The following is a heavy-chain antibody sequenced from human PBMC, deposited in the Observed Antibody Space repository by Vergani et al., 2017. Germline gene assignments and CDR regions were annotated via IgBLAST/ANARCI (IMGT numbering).Heavy chain of an antibody. D-gene: IGHD5-18*01. CDR3: ARIRYTAMVFDAFDI. CDR2: IDWDDDK. Sequence: QVTLKESGPALVKPTQTLTLTCTLSGFSVNSHPMRVIWIRQPPGKALEWLARIDWDDDKFYDRSLKTRLTISKDTSKNQVVLRMTNMDPVDTATYYCARIRYTAMVFDAFDIWGQGTMVTGSS. J-gene: IGHJ3*02. V-gene: IGHV2-70*04. CDR1: GFSVNSHPMR.